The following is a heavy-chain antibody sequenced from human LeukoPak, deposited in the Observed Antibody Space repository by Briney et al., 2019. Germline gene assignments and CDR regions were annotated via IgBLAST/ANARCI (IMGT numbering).Heavy chain of an antibody. CDR2: INPNSGGT. V-gene: IGHV1-2*02. CDR1: GYTFTGYY. J-gene: IGHJ4*02. Sequence: ASMKVSCKASGYTFTGYYMHWVRQAPGQGLEWMGWINPNSGGTNYAQKFQGRVTMTRDTSISTAYMELSRLRSDDTAVYYCARDLAGYYDSSGYYGYWGQGTLVTVSS. CDR3: ARDLAGYYDSSGYYGY. D-gene: IGHD3-22*01.